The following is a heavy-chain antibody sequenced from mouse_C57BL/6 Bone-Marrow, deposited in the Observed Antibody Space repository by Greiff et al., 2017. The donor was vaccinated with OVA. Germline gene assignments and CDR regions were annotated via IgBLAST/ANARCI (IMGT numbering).Heavy chain of an antibody. J-gene: IGHJ3*01. CDR2: IDPSDSYT. CDR3: AREGYYPAWFAY. CDR1: GYTFTSYW. V-gene: IGHV1-69*01. Sequence: QVQLQQPGAELVMPGASVKLSCKASGYTFTSYWMHWVKQRPGQGLEWIGEIDPSDSYTNYNQKFKGKSTLTVDKSSSTAYMQLSSLTSEDSAVYYCAREGYYPAWFAYWGQGTLVTVSA. D-gene: IGHD2-3*01.